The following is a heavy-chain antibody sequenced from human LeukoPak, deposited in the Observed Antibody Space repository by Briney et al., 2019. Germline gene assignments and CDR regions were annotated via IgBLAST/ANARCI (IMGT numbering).Heavy chain of an antibody. Sequence: GGSLRLSCAASGFTFSSYAMSWVRQAPGKGLEWVSAISGSGGSTYYADSVKGRFTISRDNSKNTLYLQMNSLRAEDTAVYYCAKMTNVKVAASNWFDPWGQGTLVTVSS. CDR2: ISGSGGST. CDR3: AKMTNVKVAASNWFDP. CDR1: GFTFSSYA. V-gene: IGHV3-23*01. J-gene: IGHJ5*02. D-gene: IGHD2-15*01.